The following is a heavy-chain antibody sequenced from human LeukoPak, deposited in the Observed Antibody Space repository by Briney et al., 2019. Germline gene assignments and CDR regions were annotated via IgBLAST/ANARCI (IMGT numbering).Heavy chain of an antibody. CDR1: GGSFSGYY. J-gene: IGHJ3*02. CDR3: ARDLGTPGLNDAFDI. D-gene: IGHD7-27*01. V-gene: IGHV4-34*01. CDR2: IYYSGST. Sequence: SETLSLTCAVYGGSFSGYYWSWIRQPPGKGLEWIGSIYYSGSTYYNPSLKSRVTISVDTSKNQFSLKLSSVTAADTAVYYCARDLGTPGLNDAFDIWGQGTMVTVSS.